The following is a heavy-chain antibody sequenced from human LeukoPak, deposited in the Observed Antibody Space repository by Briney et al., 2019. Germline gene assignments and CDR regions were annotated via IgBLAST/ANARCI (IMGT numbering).Heavy chain of an antibody. J-gene: IGHJ4*02. CDR2: IYYSGST. Sequence: MPSETLSLTCTVSGYSISSGYYWGWIRQPPGKGLEWIGSIYYSGSTYYNPSLKSRVTISVDTSKNQFSLKLSSVTAADTAVYYCARERLLAGFDYWGQGTLVTVSS. D-gene: IGHD3-22*01. CDR1: GYSISSGYY. CDR3: ARERLLAGFDY. V-gene: IGHV4-38-2*02.